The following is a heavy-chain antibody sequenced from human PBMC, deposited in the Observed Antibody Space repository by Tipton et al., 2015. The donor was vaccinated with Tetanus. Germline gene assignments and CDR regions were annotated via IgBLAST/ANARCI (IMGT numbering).Heavy chain of an antibody. V-gene: IGHV4-34*01. D-gene: IGHD3-22*01. J-gene: IGHJ6*02. CDR3: ARGPRTRIYDSSGYSFRYFYGMDV. Sequence: TLSLTCAVYGGSFTDYSWSWIRQPPGQGLEWIGEVNQAGNTDYIPSFKGRVTMSLDTSKSQLSLNLSSVTAADTAVYYCARGPRTRIYDSSGYSFRYFYGMDVWGLGATVTVSS. CDR1: GGSFTDYS. CDR2: VNQAGNT.